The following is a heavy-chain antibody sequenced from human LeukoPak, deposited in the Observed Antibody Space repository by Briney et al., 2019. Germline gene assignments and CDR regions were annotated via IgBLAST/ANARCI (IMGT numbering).Heavy chain of an antibody. CDR2: IEDSGRT. J-gene: IGHJ4*02. D-gene: IGHD4-23*01. V-gene: IGHV4-59*01. Sequence: SETLSLTCTVSGGSLSSYSRSWVRQPPGKGLEWVGYIEDSGRTEYNPSLKSRVTMSVDTANNQFSVRLSAVSAADTAVYYCARGRYGGYFDYWGQGTLVTVSS. CDR3: ARGRYGGYFDY. CDR1: GGSLSSYS.